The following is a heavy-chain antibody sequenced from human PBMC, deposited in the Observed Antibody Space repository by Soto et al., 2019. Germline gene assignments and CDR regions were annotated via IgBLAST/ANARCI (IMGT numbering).Heavy chain of an antibody. CDR2: LSGSGDNT. J-gene: IGHJ4*02. Sequence: GGSLRLSCAASGFTISNYAMGWVRQAPGKGLEWVSSLSGSGDNTYYADSVKGRVTISRDNSRDNSKNTLYLQMNSLRAEDTAVYYCTRSRGWYTFDYWGQGTLVTVSS. CDR3: TRSRGWYTFDY. D-gene: IGHD6-19*01. V-gene: IGHV3-23*01. CDR1: GFTISNYA.